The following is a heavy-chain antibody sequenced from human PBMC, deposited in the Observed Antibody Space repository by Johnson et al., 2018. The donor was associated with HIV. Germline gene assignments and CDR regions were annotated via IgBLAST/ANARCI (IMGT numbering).Heavy chain of an antibody. CDR2: ISFDGSHK. D-gene: IGHD2-15*01. Sequence: QVQLVESGGYLVKPGGSLILSCAASGFTFSDYYLSWIRQAPGKGLEWVAVISFDGSHKYYADSVKGRFTISIDNAKNSMYLQMNSLRVEDTALYYCVRDTGYCSGGRCDDAFDIWGQGTMVTVSS. CDR1: GFTFSDYY. V-gene: IGHV3-11*01. J-gene: IGHJ3*02. CDR3: VRDTGYCSGGRCDDAFDI.